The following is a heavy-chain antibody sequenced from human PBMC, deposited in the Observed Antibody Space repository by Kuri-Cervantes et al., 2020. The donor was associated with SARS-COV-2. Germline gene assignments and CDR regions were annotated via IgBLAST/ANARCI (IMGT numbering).Heavy chain of an antibody. CDR3: ARDERAYYDYVWGSYRVKNFDY. CDR2: IYHSGST. CDR1: GYSISSGYY. Sequence: SETLSPTCTVSGYSISSGYYWGWIRQPPGKGLEWIGSIYHSGSTYYNPSLKSRVTISVDTSKNQFSLKLSSVTAADTAVYYYARDERAYYDYVWGSYRVKNFDYWGQGTLVTVSS. J-gene: IGHJ4*02. D-gene: IGHD3-16*02. V-gene: IGHV4-38-2*02.